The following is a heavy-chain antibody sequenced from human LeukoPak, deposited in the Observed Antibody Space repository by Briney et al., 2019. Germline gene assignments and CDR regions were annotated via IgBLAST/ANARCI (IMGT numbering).Heavy chain of an antibody. CDR3: AKSSSSWFQTIDY. Sequence: SGGSLRLSCAASGFIFSSYGMHWVRQAPGKGLEWVAVISYDGSNKYYADSVKGRFTISRDNSKNTLYLQMNSLRAEDTAVYYCAKSSSSWFQTIDYWGQGTLVTVSS. D-gene: IGHD6-13*01. J-gene: IGHJ4*02. CDR1: GFIFSSYG. V-gene: IGHV3-30*18. CDR2: ISYDGSNK.